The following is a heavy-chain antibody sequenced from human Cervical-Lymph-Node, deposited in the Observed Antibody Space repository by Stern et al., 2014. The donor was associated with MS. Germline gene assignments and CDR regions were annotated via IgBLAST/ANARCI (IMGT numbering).Heavy chain of an antibody. CDR3: ARGNWGYYYYGMDV. J-gene: IGHJ6*02. CDR1: GYTFNDYY. CDR2: INPNSGGT. V-gene: IGHV1-2*02. D-gene: IGHD3-16*01. Sequence: QVQLVQSGAEVKKPGASVKVSCKASGYTFNDYYMHWVRQAPGQGLEWMGWINPNSGGTNYAQKFQDKVTMTWDMSISTAAMELSSLRFDDTAVYYCARGNWGYYYYGMDVWGQGTTVTVSS.